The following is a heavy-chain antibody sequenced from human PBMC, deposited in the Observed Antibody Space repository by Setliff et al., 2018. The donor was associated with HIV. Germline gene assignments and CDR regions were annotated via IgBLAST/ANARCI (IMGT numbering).Heavy chain of an antibody. Sequence: GGSLRLSCAASGFTFSDYWMTWVRQAPGKGLEWVANIKQDGSEKYCVDSVKGRFTISRDNAKNSLYLQMNSLGAEDTAVYYCARGRRVSSNYYYYYHMDVWGKGTTVTVSS. D-gene: IGHD2-2*01. CDR3: ARGRRVSSNYYYYYHMDV. CDR1: GFTFSDYW. V-gene: IGHV3-7*03. J-gene: IGHJ6*03. CDR2: IKQDGSEK.